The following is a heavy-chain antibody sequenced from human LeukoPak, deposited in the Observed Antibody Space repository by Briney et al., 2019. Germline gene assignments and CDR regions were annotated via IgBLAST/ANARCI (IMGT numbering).Heavy chain of an antibody. CDR2: IYYSGST. D-gene: IGHD3-10*01. CDR1: GGSISSSSYY. CDR3: ARDHSEGYYYGSGSGDYFDY. V-gene: IGHV4-39*07. Sequence: SETLSLTCTVSGGSISSSSYYWGWIRQPPGKALEWIGSIYYSGSTYYNPSLKSRVTISVDTSKNQFSLKLSSVTAADTAVYYCARDHSEGYYYGSGSGDYFDYWGQGTLVTVSS. J-gene: IGHJ4*02.